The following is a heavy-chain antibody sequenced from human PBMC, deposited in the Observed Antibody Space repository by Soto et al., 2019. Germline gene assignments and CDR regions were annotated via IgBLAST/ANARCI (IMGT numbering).Heavy chain of an antibody. V-gene: IGHV3-23*01. J-gene: IGHJ5*02. CDR1: GFTFSNYA. D-gene: IGHD1-26*01. CDR2: ISGSGNST. CDR3: ARDVWELLRGFDP. Sequence: EVQLLESGGGLVQPGGSLRLSCAVSGFTFSNYAMSWVRQAPGKGLEWVSAISGSGNSTNYADSVKGRFTISRDNSKNTVYLQMNRLRAEDTAVYYCARDVWELLRGFDPWGQGTRVTVSS.